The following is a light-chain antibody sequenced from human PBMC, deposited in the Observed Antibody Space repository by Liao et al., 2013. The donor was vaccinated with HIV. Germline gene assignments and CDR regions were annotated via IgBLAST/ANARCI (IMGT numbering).Light chain of an antibody. CDR3: QAWDSSTSYG. Sequence: SFVLTQPPSVSVAPGGTARITCGGSNIGSYSVHWYQVKPGQAPVLVIYQDIKRPSGIPERFSGSNSGSTATLTISGALAMDEADYYCQAWDSSTSYGFGTGTKVTVL. J-gene: IGLJ1*01. CDR1: NIGSYS. CDR2: QDI. V-gene: IGLV3-21*01.